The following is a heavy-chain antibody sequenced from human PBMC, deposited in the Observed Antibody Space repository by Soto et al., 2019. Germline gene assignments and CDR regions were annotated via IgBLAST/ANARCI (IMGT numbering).Heavy chain of an antibody. CDR1: GGSISSNY. V-gene: IGHV4-59*12. CDR2: IYYSGST. Sequence: SETLSLTCTVSGGSISSNYWSWIRQPPGKGLEWIGYIYYSGSTYYNPSLKSRVTISVDTSKNQFSLKLSSVTAADTAVYYCARGGYSYGYFLKDYYYYGMDVWGQGTTVTVS. D-gene: IGHD5-18*01. CDR3: ARGGYSYGYFLKDYYYYGMDV. J-gene: IGHJ6*02.